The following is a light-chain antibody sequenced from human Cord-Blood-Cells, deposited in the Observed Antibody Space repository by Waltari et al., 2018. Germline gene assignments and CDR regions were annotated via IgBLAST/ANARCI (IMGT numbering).Light chain of an antibody. V-gene: IGLV2-8*01. CDR1: SSDVGGYNY. CDR3: SSYAGSNNLV. Sequence: QSALTQPPSASGSPGQSVTIPCTGTSSDVGGYNYVSWYQQHPGKAPILMSYEVSKRPSGVPVRFSGSKSGNTAPLTVAGRQAEDEADYYFSSYAGSNNLVFGGGTKLTVL. CDR2: EVS. J-gene: IGLJ3*02.